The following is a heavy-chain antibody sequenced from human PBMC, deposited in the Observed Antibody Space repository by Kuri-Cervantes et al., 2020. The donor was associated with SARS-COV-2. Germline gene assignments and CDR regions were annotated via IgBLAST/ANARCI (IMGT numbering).Heavy chain of an antibody. D-gene: IGHD3-9*01. J-gene: IGHJ6*03. CDR1: GYTFTSYG. Sequence: ASVKVSCKASGYTFTSYGISWVRQAPGQGLEWMGWISAYNGNTNYAQKLQGRVTTTTDTSTNTAYMELRSLRSDDTAVYYCARDIPGGFDWLLRSDYYYYYMDVWGKGTTVTVSS. V-gene: IGHV1-18*01. CDR2: ISAYNGNT. CDR3: ARDIPGGFDWLLRSDYYYYYMDV.